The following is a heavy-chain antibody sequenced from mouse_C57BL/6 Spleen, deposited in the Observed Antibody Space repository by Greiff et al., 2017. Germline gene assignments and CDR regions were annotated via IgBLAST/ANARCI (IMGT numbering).Heavy chain of an antibody. V-gene: IGHV1-59*01. D-gene: IGHD3-2*02. CDR2: IDPSDSYT. CDR1: GYTFTSYW. Sequence: QVQLQQPGAELVRPGTSVKLSCKASGYTFTSYWMHWVKQRPGQGLEWIGVIDPSDSYTNYNQKFKGKATLTVDTSSSTASMQLSSLTSEDSAVYYGARSGTTQATGYFDVWGTGTTVTVSS. CDR3: ARSGTTQATGYFDV. J-gene: IGHJ1*03.